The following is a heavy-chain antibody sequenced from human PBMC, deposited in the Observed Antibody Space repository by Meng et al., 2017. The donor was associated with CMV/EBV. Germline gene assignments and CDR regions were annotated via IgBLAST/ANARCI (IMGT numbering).Heavy chain of an antibody. Sequence: GGSLRLSCAASGFTFSSYAMHWVRQAPGKGLEWVAVISYDGSNKYYADSVKGRFTISRDNSKNTLYLQMNSLRAEDTAVYYCARGKRYSSSWYPSFDYWGQGTLVTVSS. V-gene: IGHV3-30-3*01. J-gene: IGHJ4*02. CDR3: ARGKRYSSSWYPSFDY. D-gene: IGHD6-13*01. CDR2: ISYDGSNK. CDR1: GFTFSSYA.